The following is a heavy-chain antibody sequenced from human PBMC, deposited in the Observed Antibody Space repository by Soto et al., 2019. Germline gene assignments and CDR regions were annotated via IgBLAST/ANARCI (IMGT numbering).Heavy chain of an antibody. J-gene: IGHJ6*02. CDR3: AKGAGDRLSLGMDV. CDR2: ISYDGSNT. CDR1: GFSISDYG. D-gene: IGHD1-26*01. Sequence: QVQLVESGGGVVQPGWSLRLSCAASGFSISDYGMEWVRQAPGKGLEWVALISYDGSNTYYADSVKGRFTISRDNSKDTLFLQMTGLRREDTAVYYCAKGAGDRLSLGMDVWGQGNTVNVSS. V-gene: IGHV3-30*18.